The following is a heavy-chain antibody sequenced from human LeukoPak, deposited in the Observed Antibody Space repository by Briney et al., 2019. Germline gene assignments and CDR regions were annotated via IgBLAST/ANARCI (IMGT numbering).Heavy chain of an antibody. J-gene: IGHJ5*02. Sequence: GGSLRLSCAASGFTFSNYAMHWVRQAPGKGLEWVAVISYDGSDKYYADSVKGRFTISRDNSKNTLYLQMNSLRAEDTAVYYCGKHYSSSWYNWFDPWGQGTLVTVSS. CDR1: GFTFSNYA. D-gene: IGHD6-13*01. V-gene: IGHV3-30-3*02. CDR2: ISYDGSDK. CDR3: GKHYSSSWYNWFDP.